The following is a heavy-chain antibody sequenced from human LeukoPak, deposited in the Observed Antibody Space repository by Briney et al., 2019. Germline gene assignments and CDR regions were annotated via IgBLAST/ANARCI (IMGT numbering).Heavy chain of an antibody. V-gene: IGHV4-38-2*01. CDR1: GYSISGGYY. J-gene: IGHJ4*02. D-gene: IGHD3-10*01. Sequence: SETLSLTCAVSGYSISGGYYWGWIRQPPGKGLEWIGSIYHSGSTYYNPSLKSRVTISVDTSKNQFSLKLSSVTAADTAVHYCARIGGFCGFGELCLDYWGQGTLVTVSS. CDR3: ARIGGFCGFGELCLDY. CDR2: IYHSGST.